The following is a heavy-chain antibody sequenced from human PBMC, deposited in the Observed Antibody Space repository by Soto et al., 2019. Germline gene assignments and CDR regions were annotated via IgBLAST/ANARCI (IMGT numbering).Heavy chain of an antibody. J-gene: IGHJ5*02. CDR3: ARRLDYGSGSYYKRDNWFDP. CDR2: IYYSGST. D-gene: IGHD3-10*01. Sequence: SETLSLTCTVSGGSISSYYWSWIRQPPGKGLEWIGYIYYSGSTNYNPSLKSRVTISVDTSKNQFSLKLSSVTAADTAVYYCARRLDYGSGSYYKRDNWFDPWGQGTLVTVSS. V-gene: IGHV4-59*08. CDR1: GGSISSYY.